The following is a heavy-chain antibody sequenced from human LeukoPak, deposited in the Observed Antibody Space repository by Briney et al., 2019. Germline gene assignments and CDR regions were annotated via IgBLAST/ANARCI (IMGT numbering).Heavy chain of an antibody. J-gene: IGHJ5*02. Sequence: SQTLSLTCAISGDSVSNNGASWNWIRQSPSRGLEWLGRTYYRTRWYFDYAVSVRSRATINPDTSKNQFSLQLDSVTPEDTAVYYCARGGAGWYVSVFDPWGQGTLVTVSS. CDR2: TYYRTRWYF. V-gene: IGHV6-1*01. D-gene: IGHD6-19*01. CDR3: ARGGAGWYVSVFDP. CDR1: GDSVSNNGAS.